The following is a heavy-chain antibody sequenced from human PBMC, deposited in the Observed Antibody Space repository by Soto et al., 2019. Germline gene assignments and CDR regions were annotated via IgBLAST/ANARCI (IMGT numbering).Heavy chain of an antibody. CDR3: ASDGPDGHNLGY. J-gene: IGHJ4*02. Sequence: QMQESDPGLVEPSGTLSLTCDVSGVSISSGSWWCWVRQPPGKGLDWIGEIFHSGSTRYNPPLKSRVTISVDNSKNLSSLRVTSVTPADTAVYYGASDGPDGHNLGYWGQGTLVTVSS. CDR1: GVSISSGSW. CDR2: IFHSGST. V-gene: IGHV4-4*02. D-gene: IGHD3-16*01.